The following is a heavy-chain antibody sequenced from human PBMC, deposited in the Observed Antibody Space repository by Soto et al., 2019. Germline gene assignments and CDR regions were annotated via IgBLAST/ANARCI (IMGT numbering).Heavy chain of an antibody. CDR3: TRRGTDDSSGYYTV. V-gene: IGHV3-73*02. D-gene: IGHD3-22*01. CDR1: GLTFSGSA. J-gene: IGHJ4*02. Sequence: EVQLVESGGSLVQPGGSLKLSCAASGLTFSGSAIHWVRQASGTGLEWVGRIRSKANSYATAYAASVKGRFTISRDDSKNTAYLQMNSLKTEDTAVYYCTRRGTDDSSGYYTVWGQGTLVTVSS. CDR2: IRSKANSYAT.